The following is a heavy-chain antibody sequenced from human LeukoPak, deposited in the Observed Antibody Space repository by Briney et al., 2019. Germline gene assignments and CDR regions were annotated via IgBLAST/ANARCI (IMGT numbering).Heavy chain of an antibody. V-gene: IGHV3-30*03. CDR3: ARGYSSSWLGYFDY. CDR1: GFTFSSYG. J-gene: IGHJ4*02. CDR2: VSSDGSIE. D-gene: IGHD6-13*01. Sequence: PGGSLRLSCVASGFTFSSYGIHWVRQAPGKGLEWVAVVSSDGSIEYNADSVKGRFTISRDTSKNTVYLQMNSLGAEDTAFYYCARGYSSSWLGYFDYWGQGTLVTVSS.